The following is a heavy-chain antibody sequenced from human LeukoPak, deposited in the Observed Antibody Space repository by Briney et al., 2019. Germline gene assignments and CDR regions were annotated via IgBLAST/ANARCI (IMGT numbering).Heavy chain of an antibody. V-gene: IGHV4-59*08. CDR1: GGSNSSYY. CDR3: ARLKGVLGAFDI. J-gene: IGHJ3*02. D-gene: IGHD2-8*01. CDR2: IYYSGST. Sequence: PSETLSLTCTVSGGSNSSYYWSWIRQPPGKGLEWIGYIYYSGSTNYNPSLKSRVTISVDTSKNQFSLKLSSVTAADTAVYYCARLKGVLGAFDIWGQGTMVTVSS.